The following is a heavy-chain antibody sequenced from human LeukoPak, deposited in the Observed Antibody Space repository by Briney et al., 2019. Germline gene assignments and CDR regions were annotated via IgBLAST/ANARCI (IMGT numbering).Heavy chain of an antibody. J-gene: IGHJ4*02. D-gene: IGHD3-10*01. Sequence: PSETLSLTCTVSGGSISSYYWSWIRQPPGKGLERIGYIYYSGSTNYNPSLKSRVTISVDTSKNQFSLKLSSVTAADTAVYYCARSKRITMVRGPFDYWGQGALVTVSS. CDR1: GGSISSYY. CDR3: ARSKRITMVRGPFDY. CDR2: IYYSGST. V-gene: IGHV4-59*01.